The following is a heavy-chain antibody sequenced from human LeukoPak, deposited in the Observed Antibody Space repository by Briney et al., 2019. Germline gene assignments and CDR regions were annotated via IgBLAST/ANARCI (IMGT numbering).Heavy chain of an antibody. V-gene: IGHV1-18*04. Sequence: SVKVSFKASGYTFTSYGISWVRQAPGQGLEWMGWISAYNGNTNYAQKLQGRVTMTTDTSTSTAYMELRSPRSDDTAVYYCARSGGTPAVAGTSGYWGQGTLVTVSS. CDR1: GYTFTSYG. J-gene: IGHJ4*02. CDR3: ARSGGTPAVAGTSGY. D-gene: IGHD6-19*01. CDR2: ISAYNGNT.